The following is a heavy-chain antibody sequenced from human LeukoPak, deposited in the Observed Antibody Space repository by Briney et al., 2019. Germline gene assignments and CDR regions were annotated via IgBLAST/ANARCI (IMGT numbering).Heavy chain of an antibody. CDR3: ARLGQYSSSWYGYFDY. J-gene: IGHJ4*02. CDR2: IYPGDSDT. CDR1: GYSFTSYW. V-gene: IGHV5-51*01. Sequence: GESLRISCKGSGYSFTSYWIGWVRQMPGKGLEWMGIIYPGDSDTRYSPSFQGQVAISVDKSISTAYLQWSSLKASDTAMYYCARLGQYSSSWYGYFDYWGQGTLVTVSS. D-gene: IGHD6-13*01.